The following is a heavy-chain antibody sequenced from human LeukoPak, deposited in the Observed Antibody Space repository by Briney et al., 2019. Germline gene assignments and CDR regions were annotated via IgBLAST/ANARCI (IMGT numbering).Heavy chain of an antibody. D-gene: IGHD5-18*01. J-gene: IGHJ4*02. CDR3: ARGKAGYSYGSYFDY. CDR2: IYYSGST. CDR1: GGSISSSSYY. Sequence: PSETLSLTCTVSGGSISSSSYYWGWIRQPPGKGLEWIGSIYYSGSTYYNPSLKSRVTISVDTSKTQLSLKLSSVTAADTAVYYCARGKAGYSYGSYFDYWGQGTLVTVSS. V-gene: IGHV4-39*01.